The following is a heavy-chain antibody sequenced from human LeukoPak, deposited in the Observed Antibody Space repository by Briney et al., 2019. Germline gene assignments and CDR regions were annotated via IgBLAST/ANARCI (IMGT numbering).Heavy chain of an antibody. CDR2: IFPADSDT. D-gene: IGHD4-23*01. Sequence: GESLKISCKGSGYTFNSYWIGWVRQMPRKGLQWMGIIFPADSDTRYSPSFQGQVTISADKSISTAYLQWSSLKASDTAMYYCARYGGPFDYWGQGTLVTVSS. V-gene: IGHV5-51*01. CDR1: GYTFNSYW. J-gene: IGHJ4*02. CDR3: ARYGGPFDY.